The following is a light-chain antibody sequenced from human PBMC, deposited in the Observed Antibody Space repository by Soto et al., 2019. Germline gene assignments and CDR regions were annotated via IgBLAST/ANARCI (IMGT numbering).Light chain of an antibody. CDR1: SSNIGSNA. CDR3: SSYAGNNNV. J-gene: IGLJ1*01. Sequence: QSVLSQPPSASWTPGHMVAISCSGSSSNIGSNAVNWYQQLPGTAPKLLIYRTSKRPSGVPDRFSGSKSGNTASLTVSGLQAEDEAHYYCSSYAGNNNVFGTGTKVTV. CDR2: RTS. V-gene: IGLV1-44*01.